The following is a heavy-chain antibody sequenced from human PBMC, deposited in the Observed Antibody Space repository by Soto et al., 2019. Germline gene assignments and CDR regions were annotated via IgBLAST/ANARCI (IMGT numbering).Heavy chain of an antibody. CDR1: GFTFSSYG. D-gene: IGHD2-15*01. CDR2: IWYDGSNK. CDR3: ARAWRLYCSGGSCYSDDAFDI. Sequence: GGSLRLSCAASGFTFSSYGMHWVRQAPGKGLEWVAVIWYDGSNKYYADSVKGRFTISRDNSKNTLYLQMNSLRAEDTAVYYCARAWRLYCSGGSCYSDDAFDIWGQGTMVTVSS. V-gene: IGHV3-33*01. J-gene: IGHJ3*02.